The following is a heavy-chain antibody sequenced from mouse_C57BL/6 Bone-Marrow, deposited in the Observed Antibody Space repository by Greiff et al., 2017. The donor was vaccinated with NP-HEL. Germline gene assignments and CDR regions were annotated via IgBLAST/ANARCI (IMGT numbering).Heavy chain of an antibody. D-gene: IGHD1-1*01. CDR2: IRSKSSNYAT. CDR3: VSEIYYGSSYDYAMDY. V-gene: IGHV10-3*01. CDR1: GFTFNTYA. J-gene: IGHJ4*01. Sequence: EVKLMESGGGLVQPKGSLKLSCAASGFTFNTYAMHWVRQAPGKGLEWVARIRSKSSNYATYYADSVKDRFTISRDDSQSMLYLQMNNLKTEDTAMYYCVSEIYYGSSYDYAMDYWGQGTSVTVSS.